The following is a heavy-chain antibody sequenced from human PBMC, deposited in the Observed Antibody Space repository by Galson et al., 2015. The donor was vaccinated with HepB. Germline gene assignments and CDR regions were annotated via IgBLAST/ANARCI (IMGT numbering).Heavy chain of an antibody. CDR1: GGTFSSYA. D-gene: IGHD3-16*01. CDR3: AREASSGGSYLYY. Sequence: SVKVSCKASGGTFSSYAISWVRQAPGQGLEWMGGIIPIFGTTNYAQKFQGRVTISADESRSTAYMELSSLRSEDTAVYYCAREASSGGSYLYYWGQGTLVTVSS. J-gene: IGHJ4*02. V-gene: IGHV1-69*13. CDR2: IIPIFGTT.